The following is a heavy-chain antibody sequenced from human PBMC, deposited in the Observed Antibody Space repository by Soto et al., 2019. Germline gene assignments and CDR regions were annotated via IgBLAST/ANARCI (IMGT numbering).Heavy chain of an antibody. CDR1: GGSFSGYY. Sequence: QVQLQQWGAGLLKPSETLSLTCAVYGGSFSGYYWSWIRQPPGKGLEWIGEINHSGSTNYNPSLKSRVTISVDTSKNQFSLKLSSVTAADMAVYYCARGPTSKDIVVVVAAAHHDAFDIWGQGTMVTVSS. V-gene: IGHV4-34*01. J-gene: IGHJ3*02. D-gene: IGHD2-15*01. CDR2: INHSGST. CDR3: ARGPTSKDIVVVVAAAHHDAFDI.